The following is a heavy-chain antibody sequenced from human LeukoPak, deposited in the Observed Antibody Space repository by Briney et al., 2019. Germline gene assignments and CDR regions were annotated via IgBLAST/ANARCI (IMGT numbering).Heavy chain of an antibody. CDR1: GFTFSSYW. Sequence: GGSLRLSCAASGFTFSSYWMNWVRQAPGKGLVWVSRIASDGSSTTYADSVKGRFSISRDNAKNTLYLQMNSLRVEDTAVYYCARDIWHSFDYCGQGTLVTVSS. D-gene: IGHD3-3*02. CDR2: IASDGSST. J-gene: IGHJ4*02. CDR3: ARDIWHSFDY. V-gene: IGHV3-74*01.